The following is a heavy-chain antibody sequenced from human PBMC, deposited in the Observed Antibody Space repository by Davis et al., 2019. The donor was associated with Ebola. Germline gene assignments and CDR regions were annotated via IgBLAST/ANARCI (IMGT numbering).Heavy chain of an antibody. CDR2: IWYDGSNK. V-gene: IGHV3-33*01. D-gene: IGHD5-24*01. CDR1: GFTFSSYG. CDR3: ARGLWLQLIYSDY. Sequence: PGGSLRPSCAAPGFTFSSYGMHWVRQAPGKGLEWVAVIWYDGSNKYYADSVKGRFTISRDNSKNTLYLQMNNLRAEDTAVYYCARGLWLQLIYSDYWGQGTLVTVSS. J-gene: IGHJ4*02.